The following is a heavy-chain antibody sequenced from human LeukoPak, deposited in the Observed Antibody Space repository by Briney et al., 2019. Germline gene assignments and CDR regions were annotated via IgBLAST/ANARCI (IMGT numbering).Heavy chain of an antibody. D-gene: IGHD3-22*01. CDR1: GFTFSNYG. CDR3: AKASSYDSSDFDY. J-gene: IGHJ4*02. CDR2: ISGSGGST. V-gene: IGHV3-23*01. Sequence: GGTLRLSCAASGFTFSNYGMSWVRQAPGKGLEWVSAISGSGGSTYCADSVKGRFTISRDNSKNTLYLQMNSLRAEDTAVYYCAKASSYDSSDFDYWGQGTLVTVSS.